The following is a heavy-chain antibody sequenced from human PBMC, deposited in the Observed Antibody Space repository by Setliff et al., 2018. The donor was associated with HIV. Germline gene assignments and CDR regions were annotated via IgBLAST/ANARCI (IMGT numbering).Heavy chain of an antibody. CDR1: GYSFINYG. Sequence: ASVKVSCKASGYSFINYGISWVRQAPGQGREWMGWISAYNGNTDYAPRLLGRVTMTTDTSTSTAYMELRSLSSDDTAVYYCARARLQGIVTAVGPRDNCLDPWGQGTRVTVSS. J-gene: IGHJ5*02. CDR3: ARARLQGIVTAVGPRDNCLDP. CDR2: ISAYNGNT. D-gene: IGHD1-26*01. V-gene: IGHV1-18*01.